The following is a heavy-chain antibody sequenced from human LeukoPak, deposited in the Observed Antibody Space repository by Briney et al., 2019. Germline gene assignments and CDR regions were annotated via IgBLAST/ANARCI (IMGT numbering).Heavy chain of an antibody. CDR1: GFTFSSYA. Sequence: PGGSLRLSCAASGFTFSSYAMHWVRQAPGKGLKWVAVISYDGSNKYYADSVKGRFTISRDNSKNTLYLQMNSLRAEDTAVYYCARRGLSGSGSYHWFDPWGQGTLVTVSS. D-gene: IGHD3-10*01. CDR2: ISYDGSNK. V-gene: IGHV3-30-3*01. J-gene: IGHJ5*02. CDR3: ARRGLSGSGSYHWFDP.